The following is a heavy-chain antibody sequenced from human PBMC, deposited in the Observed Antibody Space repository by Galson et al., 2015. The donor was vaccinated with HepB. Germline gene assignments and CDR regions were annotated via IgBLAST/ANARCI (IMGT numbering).Heavy chain of an antibody. D-gene: IGHD3-10*01. V-gene: IGHV5-51*01. CDR1: GSSFTSYW. J-gene: IGHJ4*02. CDR2: IYPGDSDT. Sequence: QSGAEVKKPGESLKISCKGSGSSFTSYWIGWVRQMPGKGLEWMGIIYPGDSDTRYSPSFQGQVTISADKSISTAYLQWSSLKASDTAMYYCARSQAQYGSGSYMDYWGQGTLVTVSS. CDR3: ARSQAQYGSGSYMDY.